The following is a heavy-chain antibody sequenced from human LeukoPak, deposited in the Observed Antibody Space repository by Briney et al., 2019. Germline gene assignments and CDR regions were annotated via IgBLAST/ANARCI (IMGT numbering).Heavy chain of an antibody. V-gene: IGHV3-30*02. Sequence: GGSLRLSCAASGFTFTTYGMHWVCQAPGKGLEWVAFLHYDGSNKYYADSVKGRFTISRDNSRNTLYLHMNSLRAEDTAVYYCAKETYGSGTYPFDYWGQGTLVTVSS. J-gene: IGHJ4*02. CDR1: GFTFTTYG. CDR2: LHYDGSNK. CDR3: AKETYGSGTYPFDY. D-gene: IGHD3-10*01.